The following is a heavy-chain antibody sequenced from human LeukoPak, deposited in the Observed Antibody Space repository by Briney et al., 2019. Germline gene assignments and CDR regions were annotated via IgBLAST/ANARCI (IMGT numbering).Heavy chain of an antibody. CDR2: IYDSGST. V-gene: IGHV4-59*01. CDR1: GGSIPPYY. J-gene: IGHJ4*02. Sequence: SETLSLTCTVSGGSIPPYYWSWLRQPPGKGLEWIGYIYDSGSTNYNPSLKSRVTISEATSKRQFSLQLRSVTAADTAVYYCARVVGRYCSSNSCYIDYWGQGPLGPVSS. CDR3: ARVVGRYCSSNSCYIDY. D-gene: IGHD2-2*02.